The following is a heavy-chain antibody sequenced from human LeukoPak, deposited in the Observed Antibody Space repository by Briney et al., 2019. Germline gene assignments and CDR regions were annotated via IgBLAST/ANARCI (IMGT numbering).Heavy chain of an antibody. D-gene: IGHD6-13*01. CDR2: IYYSGST. Sequence: PSETLSLTCTVSGGSISSSSYYWGWIRQPPGKGLEWIGSIYYSGSTYYNPSLKSRVTISVDTSKNQFSQNLSSVTAADTAVYYCARVARYSSSWYWFDPWGQGILVTVSS. V-gene: IGHV4-39*07. CDR1: GGSISSSSYY. J-gene: IGHJ5*02. CDR3: ARVARYSSSWYWFDP.